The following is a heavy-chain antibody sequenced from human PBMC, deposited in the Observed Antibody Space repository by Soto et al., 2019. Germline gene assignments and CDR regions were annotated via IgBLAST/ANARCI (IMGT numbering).Heavy chain of an antibody. CDR1: GFTFSSYA. V-gene: IGHV3-30-3*01. CDR3: ARGRRITMVRGAGPGD. Sequence: GGSLRLSCAASGFTFSSYAMHWVRQAPGKGLEWVAVISYDGSNKYYADSVKGRFTISRDNSKNTLYLQMNSLRAEDTAVYYCARGRRITMVRGAGPGDWGQGTLVTVSS. D-gene: IGHD3-10*01. CDR2: ISYDGSNK. J-gene: IGHJ4*02.